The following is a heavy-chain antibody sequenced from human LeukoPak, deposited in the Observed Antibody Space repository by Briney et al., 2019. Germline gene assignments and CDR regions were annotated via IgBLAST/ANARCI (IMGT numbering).Heavy chain of an antibody. CDR3: AREREDDYNPQNWFDP. CDR2: IYYSGST. Sequence: PSETLSLTCTVSGGSTSSYYWSWIRQPPGKGLEWIGYIYYSGSTNYNPSLKSRVTISVDTSKNQFSLKLSSVTAEDTAMYYCAREREDDYNPQNWFDPWGQGTLVTVSS. V-gene: IGHV4-59*01. CDR1: GGSTSSYY. J-gene: IGHJ5*02. D-gene: IGHD5-24*01.